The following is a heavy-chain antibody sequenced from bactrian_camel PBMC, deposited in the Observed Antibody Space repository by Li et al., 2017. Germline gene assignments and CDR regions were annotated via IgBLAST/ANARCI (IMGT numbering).Heavy chain of an antibody. D-gene: IGHD2*01. V-gene: IGHV3S1*01. J-gene: IGHJ4*01. Sequence: HVQLVESGGGSVQAGGSLRLSCEASGYAYNNDRMGWFRQAPGKEREGVAIIYTGDSDTLYADSVKGRFTISQDNAAKNRVYLQMDSVKSEDTATYFCAPVVSNFWGQGTQVTVS. CDR2: IYTGDSDT. CDR1: GYAYNNDR. CDR3: APVVSNF.